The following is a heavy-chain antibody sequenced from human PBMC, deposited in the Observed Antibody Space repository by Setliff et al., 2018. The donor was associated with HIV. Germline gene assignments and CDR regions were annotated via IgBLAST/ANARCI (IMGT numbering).Heavy chain of an antibody. D-gene: IGHD3-10*01. CDR1: EFTFSDSW. CDR3: SRPHTIAGNNRGFDY. V-gene: IGHV3-74*01. Sequence: PGGSLRLSCEASEFTFSDSWMHWVRQVPGQGLVWVSTINSDGSTTSYADSVKGRSTISRDNALNSLYLQLNGLRAEDTGVYYCSRPHTIAGNNRGFDYWGHGTLVTVSS. CDR2: INSDGSTT. J-gene: IGHJ4*01.